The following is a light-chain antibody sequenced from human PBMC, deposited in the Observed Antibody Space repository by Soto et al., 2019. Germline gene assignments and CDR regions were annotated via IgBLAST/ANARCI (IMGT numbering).Light chain of an antibody. J-gene: IGKJ2*01. CDR1: QSVLYSSTNKNY. V-gene: IGKV4-1*01. CDR3: QQYYSTLYT. CDR2: WAS. Sequence: DIVMTQSPDSLAVSLGERATINCKSSQSVLYSSTNKNYLAWYQQKPGQPPKLLIYWASTRESGVPDRFSGSGSGTDFTLTISSLQAEDVAVYYCQQYYSTLYTFGQGTKREIK.